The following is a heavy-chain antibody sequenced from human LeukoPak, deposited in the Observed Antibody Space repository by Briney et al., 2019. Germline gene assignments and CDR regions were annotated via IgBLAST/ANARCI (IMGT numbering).Heavy chain of an antibody. D-gene: IGHD5-18*01. CDR2: IYYSGST. Sequence: SSETLSLTCTVSGGSISSYYWSWIRQPPGKGLEWIGYIYYSGSTNYNPSLKSRVTISVDTSKNQFSLKLSSVTAADTAVYYCARDGIRYSYGYGRQRGAFDIWGQGTMVTVSS. V-gene: IGHV4-59*01. J-gene: IGHJ3*02. CDR1: GGSISSYY. CDR3: ARDGIRYSYGYGRQRGAFDI.